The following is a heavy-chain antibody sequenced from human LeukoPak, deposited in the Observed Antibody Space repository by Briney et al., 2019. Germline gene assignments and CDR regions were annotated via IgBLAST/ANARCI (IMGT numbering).Heavy chain of an antibody. CDR2: MNPNSGNT. Sequence: ASVTVSCKASGYTFTSYDINWVRQATGQGLEWMGWMNPNSGNTGYAQKFQGRVTMTRNTSISTAYMELSSLRSEDTAVYYCARGPIAVAGTRRVNWFDPWGQETLVTVSS. J-gene: IGHJ5*02. D-gene: IGHD6-19*01. V-gene: IGHV1-8*02. CDR3: ARGPIAVAGTRRVNWFDP. CDR1: GYTFTSYD.